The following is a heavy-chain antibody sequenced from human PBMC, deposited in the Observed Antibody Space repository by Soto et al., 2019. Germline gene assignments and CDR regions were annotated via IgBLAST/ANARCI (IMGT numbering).Heavy chain of an antibody. D-gene: IGHD3-3*01. CDR3: ARDHYDFWSGYYIYFDY. Sequence: GGSLRLSCAASGFAFSSFWMSWVRQAPGKGLEWVANIKQDGSEKYYVDSVKGRFTISRDNVKNSLYLQMNSLRAEDTAVYYCARDHYDFWSGYYIYFDYWGQGTLVTVPQ. CDR2: IKQDGSEK. V-gene: IGHV3-7*01. J-gene: IGHJ4*02. CDR1: GFAFSSFW.